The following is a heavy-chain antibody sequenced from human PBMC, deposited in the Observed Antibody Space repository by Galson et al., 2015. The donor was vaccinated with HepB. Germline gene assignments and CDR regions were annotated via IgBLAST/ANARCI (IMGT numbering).Heavy chain of an antibody. CDR1: GFTFSASA. D-gene: IGHD2-15*01. CDR2: IRSKASNYET. V-gene: IGHV3-73*01. J-gene: IGHJ4*02. CDR3: TRQDGSCSGGSCTGDY. Sequence: SLRLSCAASGFTFSASAMHWVRQASGKGLEWVARIRSKASNYETVYATSGKGRFTITRDDSTNTAYLQMNTLKTEDAAVYYCTRQDGSCSGGSCTGDYWGQGTLVTVSS.